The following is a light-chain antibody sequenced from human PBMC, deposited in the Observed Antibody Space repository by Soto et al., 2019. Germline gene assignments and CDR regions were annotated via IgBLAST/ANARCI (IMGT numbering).Light chain of an antibody. V-gene: IGKV1-27*01. CDR1: QGISNY. Sequence: DIQMTQSPSSLSASVGDRVTITCRARQGISNYLAWYQQKPGKVPKLLIYAASTLQSWVPSRFSGSGSGTDFTLTISSLQPEDVATYYCQKYNSAPWTFGQGTKVEIK. CDR2: AAS. CDR3: QKYNSAPWT. J-gene: IGKJ1*01.